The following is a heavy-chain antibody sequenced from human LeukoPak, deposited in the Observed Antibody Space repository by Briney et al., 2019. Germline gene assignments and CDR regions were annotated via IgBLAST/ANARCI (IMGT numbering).Heavy chain of an antibody. V-gene: IGHV3-7*05. CDR3: ATQTGDVDYYGLDV. Sequence: GGSLRLSCAASGFTLSSYWMSWVRQAPGKGLEWVANIKQDGSEKYYVDSVRGRFTISRDNAKNSLYLQMNSLRVEDTAVYYCATQTGDVDYYGLDVWGQGTTVTVSS. J-gene: IGHJ6*02. CDR2: IKQDGSEK. D-gene: IGHD7-27*01. CDR1: GFTLSSYW.